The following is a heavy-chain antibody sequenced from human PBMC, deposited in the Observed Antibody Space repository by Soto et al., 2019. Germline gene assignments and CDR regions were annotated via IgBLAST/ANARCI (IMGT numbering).Heavy chain of an antibody. J-gene: IGHJ4*02. Sequence: EVLLVESGGGLIQPGGSLRLSCAASGFTVSSNFMSWVRQAPGKGLEWVSIIYSGGSTYYSDSVKGRFTISRDNSKNTLYIQMNSLRVEDTAVYYCARWRGGGGYCDYWGQGTLVTVSS. V-gene: IGHV3-53*01. CDR3: ARWRGGGGYCDY. CDR1: GFTVSSNF. CDR2: IYSGGST. D-gene: IGHD3-16*01.